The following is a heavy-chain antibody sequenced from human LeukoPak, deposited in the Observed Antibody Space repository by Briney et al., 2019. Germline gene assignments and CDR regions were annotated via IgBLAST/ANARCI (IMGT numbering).Heavy chain of an antibody. J-gene: IGHJ4*02. CDR1: GITFSNYW. V-gene: IGHV3-74*01. CDR2: ISSDGRST. CDR3: AKGGGKVQDY. D-gene: IGHD4-23*01. Sequence: GGSLRLSCAASGITFSNYWMHWVRQAPGKGLVWVSRISSDGRSTNYADSVKGRFTISRGNAKNTLYLQMNSLRAEDTAVYYCAKGGGKVQDYWGQGTLVTVSS.